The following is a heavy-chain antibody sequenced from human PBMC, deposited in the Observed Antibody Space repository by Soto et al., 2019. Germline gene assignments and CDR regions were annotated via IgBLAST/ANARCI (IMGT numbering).Heavy chain of an antibody. CDR3: ARVTRAAGRGGGVDY. Sequence: QVQLVQSGAEVKKPGASVKVSCKASGYTFTSYGISWVRQAPGQGLEWMGWISAYNGNTNYAQKLQGRVTMTTDTSTSTAYMELRRLRSDDTAVYYCARVTRAAGRGGGVDYWGQGPLVTVSS. D-gene: IGHD6-13*01. CDR2: ISAYNGNT. V-gene: IGHV1-18*01. CDR1: GYTFTSYG. J-gene: IGHJ4*02.